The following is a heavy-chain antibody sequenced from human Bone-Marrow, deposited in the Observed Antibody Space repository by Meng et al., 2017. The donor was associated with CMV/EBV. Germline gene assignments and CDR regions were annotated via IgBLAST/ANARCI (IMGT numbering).Heavy chain of an antibody. J-gene: IGHJ4*02. CDR1: GGSISSSSYY. Sequence: SETLSLTCTVSGGSISSSSYYWGWIRQPPGKGLEWIGSIYYSGSTYYNPSLKSRVTISVDTSKNQFSLKLSSVTAADTAVYYCARGGQLANYWGQGTLDTVSS. CDR3: ARGGQLANY. V-gene: IGHV4-39*07. D-gene: IGHD6-13*01. CDR2: IYYSGST.